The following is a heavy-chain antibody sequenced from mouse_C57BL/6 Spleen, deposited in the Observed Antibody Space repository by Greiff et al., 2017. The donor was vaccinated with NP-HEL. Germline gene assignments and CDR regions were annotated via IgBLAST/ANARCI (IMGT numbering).Heavy chain of an antibody. J-gene: IGHJ2*01. CDR1: GYTFTSYG. Sequence: VQLQQSGAELARPGASVKLSCKASGYTFTSYGISWVKQRTGQGLEWIGEIYPRSGNTYYNEKFKGKATLTAEKSSSTAYMELRSLTSEDSAVYFCAKNYYGSSGGYFDYWGQGTTLTVSS. CDR3: AKNYYGSSGGYFDY. V-gene: IGHV1-81*01. CDR2: IYPRSGNT. D-gene: IGHD1-1*01.